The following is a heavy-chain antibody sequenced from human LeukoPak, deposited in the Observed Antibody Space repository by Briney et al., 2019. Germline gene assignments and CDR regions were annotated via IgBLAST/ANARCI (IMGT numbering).Heavy chain of an antibody. Sequence: GSLRLSCAASGFTFSSYWMSWVRQAPGKGLEWVANIKKDGSEKYYVDSVKGRFTISRDNAKNSLYLQMNSLRAEDTAVYYCARDLYRIVVVPHYFDYWGQGTLVTVSS. CDR3: ARDLYRIVVVPHYFDY. J-gene: IGHJ4*02. CDR1: GFTFSSYW. D-gene: IGHD3-22*01. CDR2: IKKDGSEK. V-gene: IGHV3-7*01.